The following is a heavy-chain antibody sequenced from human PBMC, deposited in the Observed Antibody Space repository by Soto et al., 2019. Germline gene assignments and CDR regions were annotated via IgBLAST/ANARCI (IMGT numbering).Heavy chain of an antibody. CDR2: ISAYNGNT. D-gene: IGHD5-18*01. CDR3: ATRGEYTAMANGY. V-gene: IGHV1-18*04. J-gene: IGHJ4*02. Sequence: ASVKGSCKASGYTFTSYGISWVRQAPGQGLEWMGWISAYNGNTNYAQKLQGRVTMTTDTSTRTAYMELRSLRSDYTAVYYCATRGEYTAMANGYWGQGTLVTVSS. CDR1: GYTFTSYG.